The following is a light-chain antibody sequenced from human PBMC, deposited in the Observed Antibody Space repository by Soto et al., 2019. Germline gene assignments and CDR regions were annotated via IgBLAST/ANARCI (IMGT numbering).Light chain of an antibody. CDR3: HQYSSSRRT. CDR1: QTVNSNY. V-gene: IGKV3-20*01. J-gene: IGKJ1*01. Sequence: LAPGERATLSCRASQTVNSNYLAWCQQRPGQAPRLLIYGASNRAAGIPDRFSGSGSGTDFTLTISRLEPEDFAVYYCHQYSSSRRTFGQGTKVDIK. CDR2: GAS.